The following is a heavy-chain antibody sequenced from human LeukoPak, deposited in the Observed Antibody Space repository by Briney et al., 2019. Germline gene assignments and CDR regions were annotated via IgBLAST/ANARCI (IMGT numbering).Heavy chain of an antibody. Sequence: GASVKVSCKASGYLLISYDINWVRQATGQGLEWMGWMNPNSGHTGYAQKFQGRVTMTRDTSISTAYMELSSLRSEDTAVYYCVRVQSGSYARYGMDVWGQGTTVTVS. CDR3: VRVQSGSYARYGMDV. CDR2: MNPNSGHT. V-gene: IGHV1-8*01. D-gene: IGHD1-26*01. CDR1: GYLLISYD. J-gene: IGHJ6*02.